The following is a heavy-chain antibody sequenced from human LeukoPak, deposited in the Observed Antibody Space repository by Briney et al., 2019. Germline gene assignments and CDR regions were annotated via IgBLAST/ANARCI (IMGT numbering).Heavy chain of an antibody. Sequence: ASVKVSCKVSGYTLTELSMHWVRQAPGKGLEWMGGFDPEDGETIYAQKFQGRVTMTEDTSTDTAYMELSSLRSEDTAVYYCATIMTTVTRKPGGFFDYWGQGTLVTVSS. J-gene: IGHJ4*02. D-gene: IGHD4-17*01. V-gene: IGHV1-24*01. CDR2: FDPEDGET. CDR1: GYTLTELS. CDR3: ATIMTTVTRKPGGFFDY.